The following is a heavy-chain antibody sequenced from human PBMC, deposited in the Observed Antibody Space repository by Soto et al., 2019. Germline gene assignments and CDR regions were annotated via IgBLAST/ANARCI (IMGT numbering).Heavy chain of an antibody. CDR3: AKNLGGWSTFDN. J-gene: IGHJ4*02. CDR2: ISDSGNTI. CDR1: GFTFSTYV. V-gene: IGHV3-23*01. D-gene: IGHD6-19*01. Sequence: GGSLRLSCAASGFTFSTYVMSWVRQAPGKGPEWVSDISDSGNTINYAESVKGRFTISRDNSKNTLYLQMNSLRAEDTAVYYCAKNLGGWSTFDNWGQGTLVTAPQ.